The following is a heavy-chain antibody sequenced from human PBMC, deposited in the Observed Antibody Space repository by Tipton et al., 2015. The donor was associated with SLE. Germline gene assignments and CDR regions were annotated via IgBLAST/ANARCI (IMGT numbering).Heavy chain of an antibody. CDR2: IYYSGST. J-gene: IGHJ4*02. CDR1: GGSISSYY. V-gene: IGHV4-59*01. D-gene: IGHD3-22*01. Sequence: TLSLTCTVSGGSISSYYWSWIRQPPGKGLEWIGYIYYSGSTNYNPSLKSRVTISVDTSKNQFSLKLSSVAAADTAVYYCASGWGFYDSSGYSRYWGQGTLVTVSS. CDR3: ASGWGFYDSSGYSRY.